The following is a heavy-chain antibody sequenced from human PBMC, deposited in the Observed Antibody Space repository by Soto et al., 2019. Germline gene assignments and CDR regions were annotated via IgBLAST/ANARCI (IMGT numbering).Heavy chain of an antibody. CDR2: ISHDGRNT. V-gene: IGHV3-30*04. CDR3: ARDRGEDGGTSDAFDM. J-gene: IGHJ3*02. CDR1: GSTLSTYA. D-gene: IGHD2-15*01. Sequence: PGAPLSLSWEPSGSTLSTYAMYCARLAPGMGLAWVAVISHDGRNTYTADSVKGRLTISRDNSKSTLYLQMISLGAGGTAVYYRARDRGEDGGTSDAFDMWGQGTMVTVSS.